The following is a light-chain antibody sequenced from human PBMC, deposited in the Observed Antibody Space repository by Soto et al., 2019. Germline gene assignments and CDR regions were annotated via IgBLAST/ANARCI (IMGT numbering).Light chain of an antibody. CDR2: EVS. J-gene: IGLJ1*01. V-gene: IGLV2-14*01. CDR1: SSDVGGYNY. Sequence: QSALTQPASVSGSPGQSITISCTGASSDVGGYNYVSWYQHHPGKAPKLIIYEVSNRPSGVSNRFSGSKSDNTASLTISGLQAEDEADYHCSSFSSTSTLYVFGTGTKLTVL. CDR3: SSFSSTSTLYV.